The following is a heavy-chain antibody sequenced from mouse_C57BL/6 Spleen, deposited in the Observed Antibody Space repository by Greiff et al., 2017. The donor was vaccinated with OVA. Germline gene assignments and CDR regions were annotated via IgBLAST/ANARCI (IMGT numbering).Heavy chain of an antibody. CDR3: AREATRGYGNYAMDY. CDR2: IDPSDSYT. J-gene: IGHJ4*01. Sequence: QVQLQQPGAELVKPGASVKLSCKASGYTFTSYWMQWVKQRPGQGLEWIGEIDPSDSYTNYNQKFKGKATLTVDTSSSTAYMQLSSLTSEDSAVYYCAREATRGYGNYAMDYWGQGTSVTVSS. D-gene: IGHD2-1*01. CDR1: GYTFTSYW. V-gene: IGHV1-50*01.